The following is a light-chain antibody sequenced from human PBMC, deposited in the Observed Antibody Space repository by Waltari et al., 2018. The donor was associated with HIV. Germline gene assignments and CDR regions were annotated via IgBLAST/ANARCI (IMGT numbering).Light chain of an antibody. J-gene: IGKJ1*01. CDR1: QSVSSN. CDR2: GAS. CDR3: QQYNNWPPRT. V-gene: IGKV3-15*01. Sequence: EIVMTQSPATLSVSPGERATLSCRASQSVSSNLAWYQQKPGQATRLLIYGASTRATGIPARFSGSGSGTEFTLTISSLQSEDFAVYYCQQYNNWPPRTFGQGTKVEIK.